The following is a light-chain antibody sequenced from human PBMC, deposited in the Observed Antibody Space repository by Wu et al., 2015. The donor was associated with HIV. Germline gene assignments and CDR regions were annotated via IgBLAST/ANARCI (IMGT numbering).Light chain of an antibody. Sequence: TQMTQSPSSLSASVGDRVTITCRASQAIRNDVSWFQEKPGKAPKLLIYGASTLQDGVPSRFSGSGYGTDFSLTISNLQPEDSATYYCLQDFFMWTFGQGTKGGDQT. V-gene: IGKV1-6*01. CDR3: LQDFFMWT. CDR1: QAIRND. J-gene: IGKJ1*01. CDR2: GAS.